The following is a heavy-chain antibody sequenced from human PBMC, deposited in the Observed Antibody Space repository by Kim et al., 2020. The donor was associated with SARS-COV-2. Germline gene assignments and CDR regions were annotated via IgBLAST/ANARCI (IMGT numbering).Heavy chain of an antibody. CDR3: ARAGGSGSYYNDYTRPLDY. V-gene: IGHV1-69*13. D-gene: IGHD3-10*01. J-gene: IGHJ4*02. Sequence: SVKVSCKASGGTFSSYAISWVRQAPGQGLEWMGGIIPIFGTANYAQKFQGRVTITADESTSTAYMELSSLRSEDTAVYYCARAGGSGSYYNDYTRPLDYWGQGTLVTVSS. CDR2: IIPIFGTA. CDR1: GGTFSSYA.